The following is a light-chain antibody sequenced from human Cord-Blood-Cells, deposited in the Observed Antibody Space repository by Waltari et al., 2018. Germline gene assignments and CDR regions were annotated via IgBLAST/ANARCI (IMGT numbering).Light chain of an antibody. Sequence: QSVLTQPPSASWTPGQRVTIPCSGRSSVIASNTVTSYQHLPGTAPKPLIYSNNQRPSGVPDRFSGSKSGTSASLAISGLQSEDEADYYCAAWDDSLNGSYVFGTGTKVTVL. V-gene: IGLV1-44*01. CDR1: SSVIASNT. J-gene: IGLJ1*01. CDR2: SNN. CDR3: AAWDDSLNGSYV.